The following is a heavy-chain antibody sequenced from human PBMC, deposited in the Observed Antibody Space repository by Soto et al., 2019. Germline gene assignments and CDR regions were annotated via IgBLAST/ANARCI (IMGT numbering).Heavy chain of an antibody. Sequence: SETLSLTCTVSGGSISSSSYYWGWIRQPPGKGLEWIGSIYYSGSTYYNPSLKSRVTISVETSKNQFSLKLSSVTAADTAVYYCARLRLGYCSSTSCYEGEYYYGMDVWGQGTTVTVSS. CDR3: ARLRLGYCSSTSCYEGEYYYGMDV. D-gene: IGHD2-2*01. CDR1: GGSISSSSYY. CDR2: IYYSGST. V-gene: IGHV4-39*01. J-gene: IGHJ6*02.